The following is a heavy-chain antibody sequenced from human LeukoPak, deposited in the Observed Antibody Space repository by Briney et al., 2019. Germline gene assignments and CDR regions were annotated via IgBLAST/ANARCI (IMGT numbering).Heavy chain of an antibody. CDR3: ARYVPVKTGTTRASFDS. CDR1: GGSFSDYD. CDR2: INQSGST. V-gene: IGHV4-34*01. Sequence: SETLSLTCAVSGGSFSDYDWSWIRQPPGKGLEWIGEINQSGSTNDNPSLKSRVTMSVDTSKSQFSLNLRSVTAADTAVYYCARYVPVKTGTTRASFDSWGQGTLVTVSS. J-gene: IGHJ4*02. D-gene: IGHD1-1*01.